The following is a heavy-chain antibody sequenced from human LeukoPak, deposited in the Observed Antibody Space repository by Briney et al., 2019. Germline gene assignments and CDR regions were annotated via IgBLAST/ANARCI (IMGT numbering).Heavy chain of an antibody. D-gene: IGHD5-18*01. CDR1: GFTFSSYG. Sequence: PGGSLRLSCAASGFTFSSYGMHWVRQAPGKGLEWVAFIRYDGSNKYYADSVKGRFTISRDNSKNTLYLQMNSLRADDTAVYYCAKGDTAMVRRAFDIWGQGTMVTVSS. V-gene: IGHV3-30*02. J-gene: IGHJ3*02. CDR3: AKGDTAMVRRAFDI. CDR2: IRYDGSNK.